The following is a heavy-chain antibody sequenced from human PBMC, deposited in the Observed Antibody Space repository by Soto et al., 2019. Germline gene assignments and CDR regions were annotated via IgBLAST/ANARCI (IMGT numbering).Heavy chain of an antibody. V-gene: IGHV3-72*01. CDR2: TRNKANSYTT. Sequence: EVQLVESGGGLVQPGGSLRLSCAASGFTFSDHYMDWVRQAPGKGLEWLGRTRNKANSYTTEYAASVKGRFIISRDDSRNSLYLQMNSLKTEDTAVYYSARISTFEGMDVWGQGTTVTVSS. CDR1: GFTFSDHY. D-gene: IGHD3-3*01. CDR3: ARISTFEGMDV. J-gene: IGHJ6*02.